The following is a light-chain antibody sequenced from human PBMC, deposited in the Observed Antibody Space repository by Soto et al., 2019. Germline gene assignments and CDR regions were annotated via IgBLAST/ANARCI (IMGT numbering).Light chain of an antibody. Sequence: EIVLTQFPGTLSLSPGERATLSCRASQSVSSSYLAWYQQKPGQAPRLLIYGASSRATGIPDRFSGSGSGTDFTLSISRLEPEDFAVYWCQHYGNSPTFGQGTKVDIK. J-gene: IGKJ1*01. CDR1: QSVSSSY. CDR3: QHYGNSPT. V-gene: IGKV3-20*01. CDR2: GAS.